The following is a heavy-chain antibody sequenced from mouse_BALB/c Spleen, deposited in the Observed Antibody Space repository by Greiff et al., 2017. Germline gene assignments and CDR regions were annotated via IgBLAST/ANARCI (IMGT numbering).Heavy chain of an antibody. V-gene: IGHV1-69*02. J-gene: IGHJ3*01. CDR3: ARSGGITTAAWFAY. CDR1: GYTFTSYW. Sequence: VQLQQPGAELVKPGASVKLSCKASGYTFTSYWMHWVKQRPGQGLEWIGEIDPSDSYTNYNQKFKGKATLTVDKSSSTAYMQLSSLTSEDSAVYYCARSGGITTAAWFAYWGQGTLVTVSA. D-gene: IGHD1-2*01. CDR2: IDPSDSYT.